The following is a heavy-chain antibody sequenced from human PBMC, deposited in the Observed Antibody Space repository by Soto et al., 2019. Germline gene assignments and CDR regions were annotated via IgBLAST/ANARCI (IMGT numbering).Heavy chain of an antibody. V-gene: IGHV4-4*07. Sequence: SETLSLTCTVSGASTSGFYWSWIRKSAGKGLEWIGRIYATGTTDYNPSLKSRVMMSVDTSKKQFSLKLRSVTAADTAVYYCVRDGTKTLRDWFDPWGQGISVTVSS. CDR2: IYATGTT. D-gene: IGHD1-1*01. CDR1: GASTSGFY. CDR3: VRDGTKTLRDWFDP. J-gene: IGHJ5*02.